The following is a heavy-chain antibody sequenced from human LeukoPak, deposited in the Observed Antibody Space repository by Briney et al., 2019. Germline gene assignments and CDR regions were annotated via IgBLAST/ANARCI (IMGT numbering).Heavy chain of an antibody. CDR1: GGSFSGYY. J-gene: IGHJ4*02. V-gene: IGHV4-34*10. D-gene: IGHD3-22*01. Sequence: SETLSLTCAVYGGSFSGYYWSWIRQPPGKGLGWIGEINHSGSTNYNPSLKSRVTMSVDTSKNQFSLKLSSVTALDTAVYYCARYSTYYYDSSGYDIFDYWGQGTLVTVSS. CDR2: INHSGST. CDR3: ARYSTYYYDSSGYDIFDY.